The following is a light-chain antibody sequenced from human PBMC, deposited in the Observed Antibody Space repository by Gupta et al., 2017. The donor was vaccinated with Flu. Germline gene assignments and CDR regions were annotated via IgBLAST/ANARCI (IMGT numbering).Light chain of an antibody. V-gene: IGKV3-15*01. CDR2: GAS. J-gene: IGKJ4*01. CDR1: HSVGDD. Sequence: ATLAVAPGKRATLSCRTSHSVGDDLACYQQKPGQAPRLLMYGASTRAAGFPDRFRGSGSGTEFILTITSLQSEDSGVYYCQQYSHWPPLTFGGGTKLEI. CDR3: QQYSHWPPLT.